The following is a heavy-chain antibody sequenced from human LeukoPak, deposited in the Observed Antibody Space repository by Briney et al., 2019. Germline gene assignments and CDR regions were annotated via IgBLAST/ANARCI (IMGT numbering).Heavy chain of an antibody. J-gene: IGHJ4*02. CDR1: GGSISSYY. V-gene: IGHV4-59*01. Sequence: SETLSLNCTVSGGSISSYYWSWIRQPPGKGLEWIGYIYYSGSTNYNPSLKNRVTISVDTTKNQFSLKLSSVTAADTAVYYCARARAGYYDFWSGYTLFDYWGQGTLVTVSS. CDR2: IYYSGST. D-gene: IGHD3-3*01. CDR3: ARARAGYYDFWSGYTLFDY.